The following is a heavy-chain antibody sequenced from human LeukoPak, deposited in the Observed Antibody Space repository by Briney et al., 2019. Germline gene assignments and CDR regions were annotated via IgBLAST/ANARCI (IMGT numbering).Heavy chain of an antibody. Sequence: GGSLRLSCAASGFTFSSYAMSWVRQAPGKGLEWVSAISGSGGSTYYADSVKGWFTISRDNSKNTLYLQMNSLRAEDTAVYYCAKGGVPYCSSTSCYDHYYYGMDVWGQGTTVTVSS. CDR3: AKGGVPYCSSTSCYDHYYYGMDV. V-gene: IGHV3-23*01. CDR2: ISGSGGST. D-gene: IGHD2-2*01. CDR1: GFTFSSYA. J-gene: IGHJ6*02.